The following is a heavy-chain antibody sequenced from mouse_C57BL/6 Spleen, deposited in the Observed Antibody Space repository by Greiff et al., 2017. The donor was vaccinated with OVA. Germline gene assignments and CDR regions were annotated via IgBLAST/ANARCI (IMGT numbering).Heavy chain of an antibody. V-gene: IGHV5-17*01. CDR2: ISSGSSTI. Sequence: DVQLVESGGGLVKPGGSLKLSCAASGFTFSDYGMHWVRQAPEKGLEWVAYISSGSSTIYYADTVKGRFTISRDNAKNTLFLQMTSLRSEDTAMYYCARSPYYDYDEGYAMDYWGQGTSVTVSS. CDR1: GFTFSDYG. J-gene: IGHJ4*01. CDR3: ARSPYYDYDEGYAMDY. D-gene: IGHD2-4*01.